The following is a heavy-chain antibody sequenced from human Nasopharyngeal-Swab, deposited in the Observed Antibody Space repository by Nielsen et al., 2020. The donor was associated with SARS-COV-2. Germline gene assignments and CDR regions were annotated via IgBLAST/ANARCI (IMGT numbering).Heavy chain of an antibody. CDR3: AKSLRGVSLSFGYYYGLDV. J-gene: IGHJ6*02. Sequence: VRQMPGKGLEWVAVVSYDGRHKSYADSVKGRFTVSGDNSKNTMYLQMSSLRAEDTAIYYCAKSLRGVSLSFGYYYGLDVWGQGTTVTVSS. CDR2: VSYDGRHK. D-gene: IGHD3-10*01. V-gene: IGHV3-30*18.